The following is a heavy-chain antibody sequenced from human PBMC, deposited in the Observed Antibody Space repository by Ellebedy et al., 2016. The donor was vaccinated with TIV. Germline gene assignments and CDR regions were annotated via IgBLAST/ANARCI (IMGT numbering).Heavy chain of an antibody. D-gene: IGHD2-2*02. CDR2: INHSGST. CDR3: AKWTVGYCSSASCYTGDY. J-gene: IGHJ4*02. V-gene: IGHV4-34*01. Sequence: MPSETLSLTCAVYGGSFSNYYWSWIRQPPGKGLEWIGEINHSGSTNYNPSLKSRVTISVDTSKNQFSLKLSSVTAADTAVYYCAKWTVGYCSSASCYTGDYWGQGALVTVSS. CDR1: GGSFSNYY.